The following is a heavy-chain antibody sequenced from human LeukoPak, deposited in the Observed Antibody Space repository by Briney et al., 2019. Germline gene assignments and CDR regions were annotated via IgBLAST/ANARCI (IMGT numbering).Heavy chain of an antibody. CDR3: GRERRGSSYGSFDY. Sequence: ASVKVSCKASGYTFTGYYMHWVRQAPGQGLGWMGWINPNSGGTNYAQKFQGRVTMTRDTSISTAYMELSRLRSDDTAVYYCGRERRGSSYGSFDYWGQGTLVSVSS. CDR2: INPNSGGT. J-gene: IGHJ4*02. CDR1: GYTFTGYY. D-gene: IGHD5-18*01. V-gene: IGHV1-2*02.